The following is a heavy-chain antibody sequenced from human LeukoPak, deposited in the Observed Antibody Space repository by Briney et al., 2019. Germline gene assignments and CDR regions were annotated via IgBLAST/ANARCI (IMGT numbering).Heavy chain of an antibody. Sequence: PGGSLKLSCEASGFTFSNFTMHWVRQAPGKGLEWVSGIGGSGDSTYYADSVKGRFTISRDNSKNTLYLQMNSLRAEDTAVYYCTRGAWGTVCDYWGQGTLVTVSS. V-gene: IGHV3-23*01. CDR3: TRGAWGTVCDY. D-gene: IGHD3-16*01. J-gene: IGHJ4*02. CDR2: IGGSGDST. CDR1: GFTFSNFT.